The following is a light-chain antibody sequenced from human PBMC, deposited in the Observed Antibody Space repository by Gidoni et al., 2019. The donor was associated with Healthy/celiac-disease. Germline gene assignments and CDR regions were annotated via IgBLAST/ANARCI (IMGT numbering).Light chain of an antibody. Sequence: SYVLTQPPSVSVAPGQTARFTCGGNNIGSKSVHWYQQKPGQAPVLVVYDDSDRPSGIPERFSGSNSGNTATLTISRVEAGDEADYYCQVWDSSSDLWVFGGGTKLTVL. CDR1: NIGSKS. CDR2: DDS. J-gene: IGLJ3*02. CDR3: QVWDSSSDLWV. V-gene: IGLV3-21*02.